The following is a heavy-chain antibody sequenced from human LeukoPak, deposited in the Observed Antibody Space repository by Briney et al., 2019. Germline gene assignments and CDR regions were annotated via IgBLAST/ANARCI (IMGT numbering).Heavy chain of an antibody. CDR2: INPSGGST. CDR3: ARELSMEDPFTPKNHDSSFGDAFDL. V-gene: IGHV1-46*01. Sequence: ASAKVSCKASGYIFTTYFIHWVRQAPGQGFEWMGIINPSGGSTSYAQKFQGRVTMTRDMSTSTVYMALFSLRSEDTAVYYCARELSMEDPFTPKNHDSSFGDAFDLWGQGTMVTVSS. D-gene: IGHD3-22*01. CDR1: GYIFTTYF. J-gene: IGHJ3*01.